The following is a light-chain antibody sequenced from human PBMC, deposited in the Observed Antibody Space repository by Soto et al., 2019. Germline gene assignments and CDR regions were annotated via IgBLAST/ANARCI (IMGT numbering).Light chain of an antibody. J-gene: IGKJ2*01. V-gene: IGKV3-20*01. CDR2: GAS. CDR1: QSVSSSY. CDR3: QHYGSSPRT. Sequence: EIVLTQSPGTLSLSPGERATLSCRASQSVSSSYLAWYQQKPGQAPRLLIYGASSRATGIPDRFSGSGSETDFTLTISRLEPEDFAVYYCQHYGSSPRTFGQGTKLEIK.